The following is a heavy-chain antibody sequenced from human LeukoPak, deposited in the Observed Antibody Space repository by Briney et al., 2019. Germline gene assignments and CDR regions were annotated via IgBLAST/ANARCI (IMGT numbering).Heavy chain of an antibody. D-gene: IGHD6-19*01. V-gene: IGHV1-2*02. CDR2: INPNSGGT. CDR3: ARGRIAVAGNRYYFDY. J-gene: IGHJ4*02. CDR1: GYTFTGYY. Sequence: ASVKVSCKASGYTFTGYYMHWVRQAPGQGLEWMGWINPNSGGTNYAQKFQGRVTMTRDTSISTAYMELSRLRSDDTAVYYCARGRIAVAGNRYYFDYWGQGTLVTVPS.